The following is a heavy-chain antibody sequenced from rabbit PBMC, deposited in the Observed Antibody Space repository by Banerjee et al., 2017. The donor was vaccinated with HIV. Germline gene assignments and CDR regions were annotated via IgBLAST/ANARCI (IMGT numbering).Heavy chain of an antibody. D-gene: IGHD1-1*01. CDR1: GFSFSSSDY. CDR3: ARGGSVSGDGLNL. J-gene: IGHJ4*01. V-gene: IGHV1S40*01. Sequence: QSLEESGGGLVQPEGSLTLTCTASGFSFSSSDYMCWVRQAPGKGLEWIGYIISGSGRTYYATWAKGRFTISKTSSTTVTLQMTSLTAADTATYFCARGGSVSGDGLNLWGPGTLVTVS. CDR2: IISGSGRT.